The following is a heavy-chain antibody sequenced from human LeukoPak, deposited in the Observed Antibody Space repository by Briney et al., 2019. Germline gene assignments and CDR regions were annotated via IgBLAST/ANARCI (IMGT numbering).Heavy chain of an antibody. D-gene: IGHD6-19*01. V-gene: IGHV1-2*02. Sequence: ASVKVSCKASGYTFTGYYMHWVRQAPGQGLEWMGWINPNSGGTNYAQTFQGRVTMTRDTSISTAYMELSRLRSDDTAVYYCARFSSTTTAVAGRGFDYWGQGTLVTVSS. J-gene: IGHJ4*02. CDR3: ARFSSTTTAVAGRGFDY. CDR1: GYTFTGYY. CDR2: INPNSGGT.